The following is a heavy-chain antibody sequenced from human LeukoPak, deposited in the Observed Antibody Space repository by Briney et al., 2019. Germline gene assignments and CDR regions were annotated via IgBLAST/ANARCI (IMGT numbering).Heavy chain of an antibody. J-gene: IGHJ4*02. Sequence: SGTLSLTCAVSGGSISSSNWWSWVRQPPGKGLEWIGEIYHSGSTNYNPSLKSRVTISVDTSKNQFSLKLSSVTAADTAVYYCARDPYCGGDCYWREENFDYWGQGTLVTVSS. V-gene: IGHV4-4*02. CDR1: GGSISSSNW. D-gene: IGHD2-21*02. CDR2: IYHSGST. CDR3: ARDPYCGGDCYWREENFDY.